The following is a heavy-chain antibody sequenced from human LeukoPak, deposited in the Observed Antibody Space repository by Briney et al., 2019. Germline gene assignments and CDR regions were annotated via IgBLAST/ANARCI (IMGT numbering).Heavy chain of an antibody. CDR3: ARRIGELHPLVFRNRGFDI. J-gene: IGHJ3*02. Sequence: SETLSLTCAVYVGSFSGYYWSWIRQPPGKGLEWIGEINHSGSTNYNPSLKSRVTISVDTSKNQFSLKLSSVTAADTAVYYCARRIGELHPLVFRNRGFDIWGQGTMVTVSS. CDR1: VGSFSGYY. V-gene: IGHV4-34*01. CDR2: INHSGST. D-gene: IGHD3-10*01.